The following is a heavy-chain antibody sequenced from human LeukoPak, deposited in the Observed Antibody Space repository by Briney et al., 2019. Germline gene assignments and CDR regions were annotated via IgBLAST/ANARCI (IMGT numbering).Heavy chain of an antibody. CDR1: GFTFSSHG. D-gene: IGHD6-19*01. V-gene: IGHV3-23*01. CDR3: AKDRHWLALDD. J-gene: IGHJ4*02. Sequence: PGGSLRLSCAASGFTFSSHGMNWVRQAPGKGLEWVSGITGGGTTYYADSVKGRVTISRDNSKNMLYLQMNSLRAEDTAVYYCAKDRHWLALDDWGQGTLVTVSS. CDR2: ITGGGTT.